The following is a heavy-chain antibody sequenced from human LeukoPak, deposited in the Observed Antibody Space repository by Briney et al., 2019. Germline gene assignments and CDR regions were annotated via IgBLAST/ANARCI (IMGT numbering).Heavy chain of an antibody. Sequence: GSLRLSCAASGFTFSHYAMSRVRQAPGEGLEWGSGISGSGGSTYYADSVKGRFTISRDNSKNTLYLQMNSLRAEDTAVYYCAKETYYDFWSGYYSPLDYWGQGTLVTVSS. CDR1: GFTFSHYA. J-gene: IGHJ4*02. V-gene: IGHV3-23*01. D-gene: IGHD3-3*01. CDR2: ISGSGGST. CDR3: AKETYYDFWSGYYSPLDY.